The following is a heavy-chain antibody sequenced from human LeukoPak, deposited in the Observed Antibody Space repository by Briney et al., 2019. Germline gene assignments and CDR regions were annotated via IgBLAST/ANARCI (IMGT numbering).Heavy chain of an antibody. Sequence: GGSLRLSCAASGFTVSTNYMSWVRQAPGKGLEWVSIIFSGGTTYYADSVMGRFTISRGSSKNTLYLLITSLTADYSARYYWALSVTGGYFFDYWDQGTLVTVSS. D-gene: IGHD6-19*01. V-gene: IGHV3-53*01. CDR3: ALSVTGGYFFDY. CDR1: GFTVSTNY. J-gene: IGHJ4*02. CDR2: IFSGGTT.